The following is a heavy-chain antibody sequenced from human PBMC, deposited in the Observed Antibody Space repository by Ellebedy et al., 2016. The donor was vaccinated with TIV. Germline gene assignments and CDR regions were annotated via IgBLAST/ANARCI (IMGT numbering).Heavy chain of an antibody. CDR3: ARRGDL. CDR2: ISYDGSKK. D-gene: IGHD3-3*01. Sequence: GESLKISXAASGFTFSSYAIHWVRQAPGKGLEWVSIISYDGSKKYYADSVKGRFTISRDNSKNTLSLQMNSLRAEDTALYYCARRGDLWGQGTLVTVSS. CDR1: GFTFSSYA. J-gene: IGHJ4*02. V-gene: IGHV3-30*03.